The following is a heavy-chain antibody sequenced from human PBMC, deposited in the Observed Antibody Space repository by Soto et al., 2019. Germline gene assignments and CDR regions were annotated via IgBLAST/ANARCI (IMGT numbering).Heavy chain of an antibody. J-gene: IGHJ6*02. CDR1: GFTVSSNY. V-gene: IGHV3-53*01. CDR3: ARDRGGYDDYYYYGMDV. CDR2: IYSGGST. Sequence: PGGSLRLSCAASGFTVSSNYMSWVRQAPGKGLEWVSVIYSGGSTYYADSVKGRFTISRDNSKNTLYLQMNSLRAEDTAVYYCARDRGGYDDYYYYGMDVWGQGXTVTVYS. D-gene: IGHD5-12*01.